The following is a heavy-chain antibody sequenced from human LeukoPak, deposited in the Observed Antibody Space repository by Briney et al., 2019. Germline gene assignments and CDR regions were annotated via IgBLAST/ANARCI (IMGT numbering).Heavy chain of an antibody. CDR2: IYPGDSDT. CDR3: ARWGGYCSGGSCYPLYYFDS. D-gene: IGHD2-15*01. Sequence: GESLKISCKGSGYSFTSYWIGWVRQMPGKGLEWMGIIYPGDSDTRYSPSFQGQVTISADKSISTAYLQWNSLKASDTAMYYCARWGGYCSGGSCYPLYYFDSWGQGTLVNVPS. V-gene: IGHV5-51*01. CDR1: GYSFTSYW. J-gene: IGHJ4*02.